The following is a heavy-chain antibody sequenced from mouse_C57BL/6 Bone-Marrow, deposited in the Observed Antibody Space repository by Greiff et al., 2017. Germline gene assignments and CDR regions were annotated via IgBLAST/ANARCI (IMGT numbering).Heavy chain of an antibody. D-gene: IGHD1-1*01. CDR1: GYTFTSYW. V-gene: IGHV1-53*01. J-gene: IGHJ1*03. CDR2: INPSNGGT. Sequence: VQLQQPGTELVKPGASVKLSCKASGYTFTSYWMHWVKQRPGQGLEWIGNINPSNGGTNYNEKFKSKATLTVDKSSSTAYMQLSSLTSEDSAVYYCARGTIYYCGSSPYFDVWGTGTTVTVSS. CDR3: ARGTIYYCGSSPYFDV.